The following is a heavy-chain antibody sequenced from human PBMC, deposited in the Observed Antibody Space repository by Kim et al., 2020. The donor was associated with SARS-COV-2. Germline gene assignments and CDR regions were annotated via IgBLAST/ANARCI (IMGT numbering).Heavy chain of an antibody. Sequence: GGSLRLSCAASGFTFSSYAMTWVRQAPGKGLEWVSAITVSGSNTYYADSVRGRFTISRDNSKNTLYLQMNSLRADDTAVDYCAKSSSTWENDAFDIWGQGTMVTVSS. CDR2: ITVSGSNT. D-gene: IGHD2-2*01. J-gene: IGHJ3*02. V-gene: IGHV3-23*01. CDR3: AKSSSTWENDAFDI. CDR1: GFTFSSYA.